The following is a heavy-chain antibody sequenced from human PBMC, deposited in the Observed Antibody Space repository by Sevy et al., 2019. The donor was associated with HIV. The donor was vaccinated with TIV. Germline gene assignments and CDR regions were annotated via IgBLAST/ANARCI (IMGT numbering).Heavy chain of an antibody. V-gene: IGHV4-34*01. Sequence: SETLSLTCAVYGGSFSGYYWSWIRQPPGKGLEWIGEINHSGSTNYNPSLKSRVTISVDTSKNQFSLKLSSVTAADTAVYYCARDRPLVDIVATIPPPPADYWGQGTLVTVSS. J-gene: IGHJ4*02. CDR1: GGSFSGYY. D-gene: IGHD5-12*01. CDR2: INHSGST. CDR3: ARDRPLVDIVATIPPPPADY.